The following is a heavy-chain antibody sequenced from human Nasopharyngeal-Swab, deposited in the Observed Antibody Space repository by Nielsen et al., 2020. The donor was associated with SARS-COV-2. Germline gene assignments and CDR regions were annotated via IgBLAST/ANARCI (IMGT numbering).Heavy chain of an antibody. D-gene: IGHD6-19*01. Sequence: VRQMPGRGLEWMGWINTNTGNPTYAQGFTGRFVFSLDTSVSTAYLQISSLKAEDTAVYYCARGGVAGTGYRMDVWGQGTTVTVSS. CDR3: ARGGVAGTGYRMDV. CDR2: INTNTGNP. J-gene: IGHJ6*02. V-gene: IGHV7-4-1*02.